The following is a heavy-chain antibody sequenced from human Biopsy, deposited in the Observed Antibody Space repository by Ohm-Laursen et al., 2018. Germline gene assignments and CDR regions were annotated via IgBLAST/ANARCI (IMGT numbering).Heavy chain of an antibody. CDR3: VREPKTGTAEAWYFDL. CDR2: ISYNERT. J-gene: IGHJ2*01. D-gene: IGHD3-9*01. V-gene: IGHV4-31*03. Sequence: QTLTLTCSVSGASVKTSGYFWAWIRQRPGKGLEWSGYISYNERTHYNPSLTSRLAISFDTSNNRISLQLRSVSVADTAVYYCVREPKTGTAEAWYFDLWGRGSPVTVPS. CDR1: GASVKTSGYF.